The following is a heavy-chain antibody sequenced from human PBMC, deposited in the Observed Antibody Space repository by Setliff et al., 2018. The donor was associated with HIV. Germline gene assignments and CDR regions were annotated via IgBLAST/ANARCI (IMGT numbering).Heavy chain of an antibody. J-gene: IGHJ3*02. CDR1: GGTFTSYG. CDR3: ARAELLWFGEPIDAFNI. CDR2: IIPVFGTA. Sequence: SVKVSCKASGGTFTSYGISWVRQAPGQGLEWMGRIIPVFGTANYAQKFQGRVTITADKSTSTVYMDLSSLRSEDTAVYFCARAELLWFGEPIDAFNIWGQGTLVT. D-gene: IGHD3-10*01. V-gene: IGHV1-69*06.